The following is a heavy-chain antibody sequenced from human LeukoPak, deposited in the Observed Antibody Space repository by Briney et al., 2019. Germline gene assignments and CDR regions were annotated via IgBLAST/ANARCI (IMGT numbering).Heavy chain of an antibody. CDR3: ARDSPSFTVSITGDAFDI. Sequence: GGSLRLSCAASGFTFSDYYMSWIRQAPGKGLEWVSYISSGGSTIYYADSVKGRFTISRDNAKNSLYLQMNSLRAEDTAVYYCARDSPSFTVSITGDAFDIWGQGTMVTVSS. V-gene: IGHV3-11*04. J-gene: IGHJ3*02. CDR1: GFTFSDYY. D-gene: IGHD4-17*01. CDR2: ISSGGSTI.